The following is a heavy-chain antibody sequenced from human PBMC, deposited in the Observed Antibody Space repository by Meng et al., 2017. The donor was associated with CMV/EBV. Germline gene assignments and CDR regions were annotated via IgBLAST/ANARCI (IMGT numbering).Heavy chain of an antibody. V-gene: IGHV3-30*02. J-gene: IGHJ6*02. CDR1: GFTFSSYG. CDR2: IRYDGSNK. D-gene: IGHD3-3*01. Sequence: GESLMISCAASGFTFSSYGMHWVRQAPGKGLEWVAFIRYDGSNKYYADSVKGRFTISRDNSKNTLHLQMNSLRAEDTAVYYCTKRVTIFGGSYYYYYGMDVWGQGTTVTVSS. CDR3: TKRVTIFGGSYYYYYGMDV.